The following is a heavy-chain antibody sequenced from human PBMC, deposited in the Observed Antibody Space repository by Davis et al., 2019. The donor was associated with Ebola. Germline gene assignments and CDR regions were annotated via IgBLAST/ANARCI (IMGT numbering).Heavy chain of an antibody. Sequence: PSETLSPTGTVPGGAISSGGYYWSWIRQHPGKGLEWIGYIYYSGSTYYNPFLKSRLTISVDTSKNQFSVKLSSVTAADTAVYYCELWDSNYDYWGQGTLVTVSS. CDR1: GGAISSGGYY. J-gene: IGHJ4*02. V-gene: IGHV4-31*03. CDR3: ELWDSNYDY. D-gene: IGHD4-11*01. CDR2: IYYSGST.